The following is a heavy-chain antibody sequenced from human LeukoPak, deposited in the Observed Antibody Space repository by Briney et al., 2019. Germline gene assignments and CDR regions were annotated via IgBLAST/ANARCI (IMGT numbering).Heavy chain of an antibody. J-gene: IGHJ4*02. CDR2: INPNSCGT. Sequence: GASVPVSCKASGYTFTDYYMHWVRQPPGQGLEWMGWINPNSCGTHYAQKFQGRVTMNRDTQLRTPHMALNRQRSDDAAVCHCTRDFARYSSGWYTNDYWGQGTLVTVSS. CDR3: TRDFARYSSGWYTNDY. CDR1: GYTFTDYY. D-gene: IGHD6-19*01. V-gene: IGHV1-2*02.